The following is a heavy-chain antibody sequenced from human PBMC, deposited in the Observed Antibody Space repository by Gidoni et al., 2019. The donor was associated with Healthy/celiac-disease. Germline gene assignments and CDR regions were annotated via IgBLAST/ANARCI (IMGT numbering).Heavy chain of an antibody. J-gene: IGHJ3*02. CDR1: GFTFSSYA. CDR3: ARRGSSYAFDI. CDR2: ISSNGGST. Sequence: EVQLVESGGGLVQPGGSLRLSCAASGFTFSSYAMHWVRQAPGKGLEYVSAISSNGGSTYYANSVKGRFTISRDNSKNTLYLQMGSLRAEDMAVYYCARRGSSYAFDIWGQGTMVTVYS. D-gene: IGHD6-6*01. V-gene: IGHV3-64*01.